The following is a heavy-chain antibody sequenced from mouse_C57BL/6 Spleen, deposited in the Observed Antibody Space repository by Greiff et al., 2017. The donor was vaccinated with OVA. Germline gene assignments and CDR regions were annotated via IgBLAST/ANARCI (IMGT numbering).Heavy chain of an antibody. D-gene: IGHD2-5*01. CDR3: ASYYSNYTWFAY. J-gene: IGHJ3*01. CDR1: GYTFTSYG. CDR2: IYPRSGNT. Sequence: QVQLQQSGAELARPGASVKLSCKASGYTFTSYGISWVKQRTGQGLEWIGAIYPRSGNTYYNEKFKGKATLTADKSSSTAYMELRSLTSEDSAVYFCASYYSNYTWFAYWGQGTLVTVSA. V-gene: IGHV1-81*01.